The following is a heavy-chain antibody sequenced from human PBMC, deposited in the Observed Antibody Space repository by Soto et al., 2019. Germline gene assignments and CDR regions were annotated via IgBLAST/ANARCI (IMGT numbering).Heavy chain of an antibody. D-gene: IGHD3-16*01. CDR1: EYTISRYS. J-gene: IGHJ1*01. CDR3: ARRLGLGDW. V-gene: IGHV1-46*01. CDR2: INPNGGST. Sequence: EYTISRYSPYHERQAPGQGLEWIGIINPNGGSTNYAQNFKGRLTVTRDTSTATVYMDLSALTSDVSAMEYGARRLGLGDWWVQGNLVTDSS.